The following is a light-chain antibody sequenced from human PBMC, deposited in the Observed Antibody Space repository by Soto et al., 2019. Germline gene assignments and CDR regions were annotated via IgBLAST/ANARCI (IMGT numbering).Light chain of an antibody. CDR2: WAS. CDR3: QQYYSTPRT. V-gene: IGKV4-1*01. CDR1: QSVLYTSNSKNY. J-gene: IGKJ1*01. Sequence: DIVMTQSPDSLAVSLGERATINCKSSQSVLYTSNSKNYLAWYQQKPGQPPKLLIYWASTRESGVPDRFSGSGSGTDFTLTISSLQAEDVAVYYCQQYYSTPRTFGQGTTGDIK.